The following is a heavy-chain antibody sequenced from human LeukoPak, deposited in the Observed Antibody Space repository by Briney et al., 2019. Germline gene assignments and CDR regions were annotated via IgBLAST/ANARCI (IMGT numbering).Heavy chain of an antibody. CDR1: GYTFTSYA. V-gene: IGHV1-3*01. CDR2: INAGNGNT. CDR3: ARIRAPSIAAAAYYFDY. D-gene: IGHD6-13*01. Sequence: GASVEVSCKASGYTFTSYAMHWVRQAPGQRLEWMGWINAGNGNTKYSQKFQGRVTITRDTSASTAYMELSSLRSEDTAVYYCARIRAPSIAAAAYYFDYWGQGTLVTVSS. J-gene: IGHJ4*02.